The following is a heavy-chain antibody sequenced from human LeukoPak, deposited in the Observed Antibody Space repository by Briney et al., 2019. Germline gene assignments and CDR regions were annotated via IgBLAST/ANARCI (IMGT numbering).Heavy chain of an antibody. CDR3: AKRGGSSWSYFDY. Sequence: GGSLRLSCAASGFTFSSYAMSWVRQAPGKGLEWVSAISGSGGSTYYADSVKGRFTVSRDNSKNTVYLQMRSLRAEDTAIYYCAKRGGSSWSYFDYWGQGALVTVSS. V-gene: IGHV3-23*01. D-gene: IGHD6-13*01. CDR1: GFTFSSYA. J-gene: IGHJ4*02. CDR2: ISGSGGST.